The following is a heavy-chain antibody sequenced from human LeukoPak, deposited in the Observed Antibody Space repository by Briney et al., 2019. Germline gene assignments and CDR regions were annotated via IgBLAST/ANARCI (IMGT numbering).Heavy chain of an antibody. V-gene: IGHV3-23*01. CDR1: GFTFSSYA. CDR3: AREVYDILTGYYHYYYYYMDV. J-gene: IGHJ6*03. D-gene: IGHD3-9*01. CDR2: ISGSGGST. Sequence: GGSLRLSCAASGFTFSSYAMSWVRQAPGKGLEWVSAISGSGGSTYYADSVKGRFTISRDNAKNSLYLQMNSLRAEDTAVYYCAREVYDILTGYYHYYYYYMDVWGKGTTVTVSS.